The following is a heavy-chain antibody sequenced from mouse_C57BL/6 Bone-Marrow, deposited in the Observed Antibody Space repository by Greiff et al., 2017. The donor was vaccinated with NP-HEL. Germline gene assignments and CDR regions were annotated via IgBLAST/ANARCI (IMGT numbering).Heavy chain of an antibody. J-gene: IGHJ2*01. CDR2: IDPSDSYT. D-gene: IGHD2-12*01. CDR3: ARWDSAYYFDY. Sequence: VQLQQPGAELVRPGTSVKLSCKASGYTFTSYWMHWVKQRPGQGLEWIGVIDPSDSYTNYNQKFKGKATLTVDTSSSTAYMQLSSLTSEDSAVYYCARWDSAYYFDYWGQGTTLTVSS. CDR1: GYTFTSYW. V-gene: IGHV1-59*01.